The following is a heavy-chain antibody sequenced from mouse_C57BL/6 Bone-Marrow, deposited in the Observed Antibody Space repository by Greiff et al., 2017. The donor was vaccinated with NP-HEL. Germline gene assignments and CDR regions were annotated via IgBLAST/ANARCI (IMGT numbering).Heavy chain of an antibody. V-gene: IGHV1-82*01. CDR3: AREVYYGNSFAY. CDR2: IYPGDGDT. CDR1: GYAFSSSW. D-gene: IGHD2-1*01. Sequence: VKVVESGPELVKPGASVKISCKASGYAFSSSWMNWVKQRPGKGLEWIGRIYPGDGDTNYNGKFKGKATLTADKSSSTAYMQLSSLTSEDSAVYFCAREVYYGNSFAYWGQGTLVTVSA. J-gene: IGHJ3*01.